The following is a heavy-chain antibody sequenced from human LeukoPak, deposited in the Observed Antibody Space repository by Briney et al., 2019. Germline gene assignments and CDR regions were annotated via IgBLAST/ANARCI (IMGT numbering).Heavy chain of an antibody. CDR3: AREELYYGSGSYSS. Sequence: GGSLRLSCAASGFTFSSYGMHWVRQAPGKGLEWVAVISYDGSNKYYADSVKGRFTISRDNAKNSLYLQMNSLRAEDTAVYYCAREELYYGSGSYSSWGQGTLVTVSS. J-gene: IGHJ4*02. V-gene: IGHV3-30*03. D-gene: IGHD3-10*01. CDR2: ISYDGSNK. CDR1: GFTFSSYG.